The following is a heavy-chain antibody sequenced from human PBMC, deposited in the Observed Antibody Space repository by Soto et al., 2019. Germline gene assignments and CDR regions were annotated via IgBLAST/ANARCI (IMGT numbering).Heavy chain of an antibody. Sequence: SETMSLTCTVSGGSISSSSYYWGWIRPPPGMGLEWIGYIYYSGSTNYNPSLKSRVTISVDTSKNQFSLKLSLKLRSVTAADTAVYYCARDHPYRDNWAFDYWGQGAQVTVSS. CDR1: GGSISSSSYY. J-gene: IGHJ4*02. CDR2: IYYSGST. D-gene: IGHD3-16*02. V-gene: IGHV4-61*05. CDR3: ARDHPYRDNWAFDY.